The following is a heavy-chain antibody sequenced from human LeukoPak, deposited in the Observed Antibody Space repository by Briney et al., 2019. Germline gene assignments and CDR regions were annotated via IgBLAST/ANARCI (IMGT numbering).Heavy chain of an antibody. CDR3: ARRNIIGIAVAGTFDY. J-gene: IGHJ4*02. CDR2: IYYSGST. Sequence: SETLSLTCTVSGGSISSSSYYWGWIRQPPGKGLEWIGSIYYSGSTYYNPSLKSRVTISVDTSKNQFSLKLSSVTAADTAVYYCARRNIIGIAVAGTFDYWGQGTLVTVSS. D-gene: IGHD6-19*01. V-gene: IGHV4-39*01. CDR1: GGSISSSSYY.